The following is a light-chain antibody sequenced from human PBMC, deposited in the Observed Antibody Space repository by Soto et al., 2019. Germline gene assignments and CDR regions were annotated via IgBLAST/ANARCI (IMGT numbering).Light chain of an antibody. V-gene: IGKV1-8*01. CDR1: QGLSSY. CDR3: KQDYSYPWT. Sequence: AIRLSQSASSLSASPGDRVTITCRASQGLSSYLPWYQQKPGKAPKLLIYAASTLQSGVPSRFSGSGSGTDFTLTISSVQSEDFATYYCKQDYSYPWTFGQGTKVDIK. J-gene: IGKJ1*01. CDR2: AAS.